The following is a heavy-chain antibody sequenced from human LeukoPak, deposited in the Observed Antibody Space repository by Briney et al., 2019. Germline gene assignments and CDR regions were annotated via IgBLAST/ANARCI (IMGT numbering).Heavy chain of an antibody. V-gene: IGHV3-21*01. D-gene: IGHD6-13*01. CDR2: ISSSSSYI. J-gene: IGHJ6*02. Sequence: PGGSLRLSCAASGFTFSSYSMNWVRQAPGKGLEWVSSISSSSSYIYYADSVKGRFTISRDNAKNSLYLQMNSLRADDTAVYYCARGRGIAAASTKDAYYYYGMDVWGQGATVTVSS. CDR1: GFTFSSYS. CDR3: ARGRGIAAASTKDAYYYYGMDV.